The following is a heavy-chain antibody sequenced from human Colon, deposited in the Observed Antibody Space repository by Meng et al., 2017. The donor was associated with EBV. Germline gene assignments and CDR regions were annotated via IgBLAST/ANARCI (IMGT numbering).Heavy chain of an antibody. J-gene: IGHJ4*02. CDR2: IYHSGST. D-gene: IGHD6-19*01. CDR1: GGSISRSIW. Sequence: GRLRELGPGMVEPSGTLPPTCAVSGGSISRSIWWSWVRYPPGKGLEWIGEIYHSGSTNYNPSLKSRVTISVDKSQNQFSLNPRDVTAADTAVYYCARVGQWLPIDYWGQGTLVTVSS. V-gene: IGHV4-4*02. CDR3: ARVGQWLPIDY.